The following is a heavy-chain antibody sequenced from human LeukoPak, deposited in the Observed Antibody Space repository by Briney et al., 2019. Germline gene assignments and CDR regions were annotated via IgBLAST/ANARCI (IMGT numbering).Heavy chain of an antibody. D-gene: IGHD3-22*01. Sequence: PSGTLSLTCAVSGDSISGYYWSWIRQTPEKGLEWIGCIHSSGSTIYNPSLKSRVTISVDTSKKQFSLRLTSVTAADTAVYFCARGYFDSRHSSNPFDYWGQGALVTVSS. V-gene: IGHV4-4*09. CDR3: ARGYFDSRHSSNPFDY. CDR1: GDSISGYY. J-gene: IGHJ4*02. CDR2: IHSSGST.